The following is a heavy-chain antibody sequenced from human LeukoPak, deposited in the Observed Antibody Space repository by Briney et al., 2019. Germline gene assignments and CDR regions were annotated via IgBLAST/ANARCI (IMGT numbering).Heavy chain of an antibody. J-gene: IGHJ4*02. CDR3: ARTSDLWGETDY. CDR2: INPNSGGT. V-gene: IGHV1-2*02. D-gene: IGHD3-16*01. Sequence: GASVKISCKASGYTFTGYYMDWVRQAPGQGLEWMGWINPNSGGTNYAQKFQGRVTMTRDTSISTAYMELSRLRSDDTAVYYCARTSDLWGETDYWGQGTLVTVSS. CDR1: GYTFTGYY.